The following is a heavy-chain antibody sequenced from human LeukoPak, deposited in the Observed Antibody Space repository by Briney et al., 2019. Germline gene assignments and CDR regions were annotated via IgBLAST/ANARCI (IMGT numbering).Heavy chain of an antibody. CDR1: GYSFTDKY. CDR3: ARAGGRSWFDP. V-gene: IGHV1-2*02. J-gene: IGHJ5*02. Sequence: GASVKVSCKASGYSFTDKYMHWVRQAPGQGLEWMGWINPNSGGTNYARKFQGRVTMTTDTSMSTAYIELSRLTSDDTAVYYCARAGGRSWFDPWGQGTLVTVSS. CDR2: INPNSGGT.